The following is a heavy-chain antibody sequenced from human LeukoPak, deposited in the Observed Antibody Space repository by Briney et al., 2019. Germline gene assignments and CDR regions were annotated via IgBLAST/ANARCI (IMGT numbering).Heavy chain of an antibody. CDR1: GGSFSGYY. D-gene: IGHD1-26*01. CDR2: MNHSGST. V-gene: IGHV4-34*01. J-gene: IGHJ4*02. CDR3: TRGRGSFDDY. Sequence: SETLSLTCAVSGGSFSGYYWSWIRQPPGKGLEWIGEMNHSGSTNHNPSLKSRVSISVDKNQFSLKLTSVTAADTAVYYCTRGRGSFDDYRGQGTLVTVSS.